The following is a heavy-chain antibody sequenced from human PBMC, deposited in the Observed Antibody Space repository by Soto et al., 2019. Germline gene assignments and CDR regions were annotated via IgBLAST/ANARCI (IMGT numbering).Heavy chain of an antibody. CDR2: ISAHNGNT. V-gene: IGHV1-18*01. D-gene: IGHD1-1*01. CDR1: GYAFTTYG. Sequence: QVHLAQSGAEVKKPGASVKVSCQASGYAFTTYGITWVRQAPGQGLEWMGWISAHNGNTNYAQKLQGRVTVTRDTSTSTAYMELRSPRSDDTAVYYCARGRYGDYWGQGALVTVSS. CDR3: ARGRYGDY. J-gene: IGHJ4*02.